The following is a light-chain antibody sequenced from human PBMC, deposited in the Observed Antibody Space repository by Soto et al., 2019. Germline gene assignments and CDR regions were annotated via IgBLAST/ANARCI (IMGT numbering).Light chain of an antibody. V-gene: IGKV1-9*01. Sequence: DIQLTQSPSSLSASVGDIVTITCRASQGISSYLAWYQQKTGKAPKILIYAESTLQSGVPSRLSGSGSGTDLNLTISSLQPEDFATYYCQKLNSYPITFGQGTRLEIK. CDR2: AES. CDR1: QGISSY. J-gene: IGKJ5*01. CDR3: QKLNSYPIT.